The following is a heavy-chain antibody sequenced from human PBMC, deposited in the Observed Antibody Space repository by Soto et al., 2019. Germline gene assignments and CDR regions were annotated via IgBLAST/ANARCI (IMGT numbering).Heavy chain of an antibody. J-gene: IGHJ4*02. D-gene: IGHD6-13*01. V-gene: IGHV1-69*02. CDR2: IIPVLGVA. Sequence: QVQLVQSGAEVKKPGSSVKVSCKASGGTLNSYTINWVRQAPGHGPEWLGRIIPVLGVANYAQTCQGRVTITADKSTSTVYMDLTSLRSEDTAVYYCARSSVAAAGTLGNWGPGTLVTVSS. CDR3: ARSSVAAAGTLGN. CDR1: GGTLNSYT.